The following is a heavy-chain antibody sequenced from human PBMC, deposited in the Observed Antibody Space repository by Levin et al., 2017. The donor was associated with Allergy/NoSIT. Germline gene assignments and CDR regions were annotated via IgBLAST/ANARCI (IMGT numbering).Heavy chain of an antibody. CDR2: VWAGGSRQ. D-gene: IGHD3-3*01. J-gene: IGHJ4*02. CDR3: AKDYLSGPSDY. CDR1: GYSFTGHG. V-gene: IGHV3-33*06. Sequence: GGSLRLSCVTSGYSFTGHGIHWVRQAPGKGLEWVAVVWAGGSRQDYSDSVRGRFIVSKDISKNTVYLQMNSLRAEDTATYYCAKDYLSGPSDYWGLGTLVTVSS.